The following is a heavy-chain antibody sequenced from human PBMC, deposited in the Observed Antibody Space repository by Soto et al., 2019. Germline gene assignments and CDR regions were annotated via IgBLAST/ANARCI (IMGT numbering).Heavy chain of an antibody. CDR3: ARYYCDNGAAFDI. V-gene: IGHV3-11*01. Sequence: QVQLVESGGGLVKPGGSLRLSCAASGFTFSDYYMSWVRQAPGKGLEWLSFISNRGSTIDYGDPVKGRFTISRDNSKNSLYLQMNSLRVEDTAIYYCARYYCDNGAAFDIWGQGTLVTVSS. CDR2: ISNRGSTI. J-gene: IGHJ3*02. D-gene: IGHD3-22*01. CDR1: GFTFSDYY.